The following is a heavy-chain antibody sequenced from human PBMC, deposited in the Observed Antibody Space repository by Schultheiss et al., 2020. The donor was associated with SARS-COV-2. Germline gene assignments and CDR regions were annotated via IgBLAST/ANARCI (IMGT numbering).Heavy chain of an antibody. V-gene: IGHV3-21*01. CDR2: ISSSSSYI. Sequence: GGSLRLSCAASGFTFSSYSMNWVRQAPGNGLEWVSSISSSSSYIYYADSVKGRFTISRDNAKNSLYLQMNSLRAEDTAVYYCARYIAAAVTPDYWGQGTLVTVSS. CDR3: ARYIAAAVTPDY. D-gene: IGHD6-13*01. J-gene: IGHJ4*02. CDR1: GFTFSSYS.